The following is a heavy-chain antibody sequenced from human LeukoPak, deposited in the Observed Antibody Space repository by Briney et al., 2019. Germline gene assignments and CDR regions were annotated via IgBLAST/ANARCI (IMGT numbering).Heavy chain of an antibody. CDR2: IIPILGIA. CDR3: ARGYSSGWHRSDNWFDP. J-gene: IGHJ5*02. Sequence: ASVKVSCKASGGTFSSYAISWVRQAPGQGLEWMGRIIPILGIANYAQMFQGRVTITADKYTRQAYMELSSLRSEDTAVYYCARGYSSGWHRSDNWFDPWGQGTLVTVSS. CDR1: GGTFSSYA. D-gene: IGHD6-19*01. V-gene: IGHV1-69*04.